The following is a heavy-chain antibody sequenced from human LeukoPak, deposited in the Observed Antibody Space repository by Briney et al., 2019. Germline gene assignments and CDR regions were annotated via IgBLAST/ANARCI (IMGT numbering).Heavy chain of an antibody. CDR3: ARDGAGNRFDY. Sequence: GGSLRLSCAASGFTFSIYSMNWVRQAPGEGLEWLSYISADSNTIYYADSVKGRFTISRDNSKNTLYLQMNSLRAEDTAVYYCARDGAGNRFDYWGQGTLVTVSS. CDR2: ISADSNTI. J-gene: IGHJ4*02. V-gene: IGHV3-48*01. D-gene: IGHD3-10*01. CDR1: GFTFSIYS.